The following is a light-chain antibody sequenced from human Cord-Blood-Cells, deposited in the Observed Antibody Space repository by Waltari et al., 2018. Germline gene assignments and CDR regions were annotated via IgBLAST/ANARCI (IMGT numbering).Light chain of an antibody. J-gene: IGKJ2*01. CDR3: MQALQTPGT. CDR2: LGT. Sequence: DIVMTQSQLSPSVTPGVTTPISCRSSQSLLHRNGYKYLDWYLRKPGQSPQLLIYLGTNRASGVPDRLSGIGSGTDFTLKISRVEAEDVGVYYGMQALQTPGTFGQGTKLEIK. V-gene: IGKV2-28*01. CDR1: QSLLHRNGYKY.